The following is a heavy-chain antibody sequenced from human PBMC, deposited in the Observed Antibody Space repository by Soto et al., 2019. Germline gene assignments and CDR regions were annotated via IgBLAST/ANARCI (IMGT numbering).Heavy chain of an antibody. D-gene: IGHD6-13*01. Sequence: QVQLVQSGAEVKKPGASVKVSCKASGYTFTGYYMHWVRQAPGQGLEWMGWSNPNSGGTNYAQKFQGWVTMTRDTSISTAYMELSRLRSDDTAVYYCARGYSSSCAAHWFDPWGQGTLVTVSS. V-gene: IGHV1-2*04. CDR1: GYTFTGYY. CDR2: SNPNSGGT. CDR3: ARGYSSSCAAHWFDP. J-gene: IGHJ5*02.